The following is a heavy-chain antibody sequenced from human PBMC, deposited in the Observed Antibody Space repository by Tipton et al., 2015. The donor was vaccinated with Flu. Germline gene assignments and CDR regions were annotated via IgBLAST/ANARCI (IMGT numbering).Heavy chain of an antibody. J-gene: IGHJ6*02. Sequence: TLSLTCTVSGGSMNNYFWSWIRQRPGKGLEWIGYIYYGGSTDYNPSLKSRLSISQDTSKNQISLALASVTAADSAIYFCARGPGGDPGTGRGQYFGLDVWGQGASATVSS. CDR3: ARGPGGDPGTGRGQYFGLDV. CDR2: IYYGGST. CDR1: GGSMNNYF. V-gene: IGHV4-59*07. D-gene: IGHD3-10*01.